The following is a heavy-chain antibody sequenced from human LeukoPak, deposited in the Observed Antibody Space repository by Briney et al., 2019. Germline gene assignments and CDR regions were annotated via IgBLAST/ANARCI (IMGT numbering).Heavy chain of an antibody. D-gene: IGHD6-13*01. Sequence: SETLSLTCAVPGYSISSGYYWGWIRQPPGKGLEWIGSIYHSGSTYYNPSLKSRVTISVDTSKNQFSLELSSVTAADTAVYYCITSLAAAGSGSLDAFDIWGQGTMVTVSS. CDR1: GYSISSGYY. V-gene: IGHV4-38-2*01. J-gene: IGHJ3*02. CDR3: ITSLAAAGSGSLDAFDI. CDR2: IYHSGST.